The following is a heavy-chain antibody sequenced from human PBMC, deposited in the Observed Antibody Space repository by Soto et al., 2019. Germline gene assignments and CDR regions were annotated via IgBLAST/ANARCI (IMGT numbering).Heavy chain of an antibody. CDR1: GGSISSSSYY. J-gene: IGHJ4*02. Sequence: PSETLSLTCTVSGGSISSSSYYWGWIRQPPGKGLEWIGSIYYSGSTYYNPSLKSQVTISVDTSKNQFSLKLSSVTAADTAVYYCASPPVAAAGPFDYWGQGTLVTVSS. CDR3: ASPPVAAAGPFDY. V-gene: IGHV4-39*01. D-gene: IGHD6-13*01. CDR2: IYYSGST.